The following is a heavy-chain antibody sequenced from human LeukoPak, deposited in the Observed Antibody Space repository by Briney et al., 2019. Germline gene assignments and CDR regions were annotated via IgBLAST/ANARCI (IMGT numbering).Heavy chain of an antibody. D-gene: IGHD4-17*01. Sequence: ASVKVSCKASGYTFTSYGISWVRQAPGQGLEWMGWISAYNGNTNYAQKPQGRVTMTTDTSTSTAYMELRSLRSDDTAVYYCARARYGEYAFDIWGQGTMVTVSS. J-gene: IGHJ3*02. CDR2: ISAYNGNT. CDR1: GYTFTSYG. V-gene: IGHV1-18*01. CDR3: ARARYGEYAFDI.